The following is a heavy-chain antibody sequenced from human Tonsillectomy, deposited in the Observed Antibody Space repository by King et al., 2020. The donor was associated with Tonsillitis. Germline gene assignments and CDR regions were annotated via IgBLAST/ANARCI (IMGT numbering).Heavy chain of an antibody. CDR3: ARNGGYSYALDY. Sequence: VQLQESGPGLVKPSETLSLTCTVSGGSISSYYWSWIRQPPGKGLEWIGYIYSSGSTNSNSSLKSRLTISVDTSKNQFSLKLSSVTAADTAVYYCARNGGYSYALDYWGQGTLVTVSS. CDR1: GGSISSYY. V-gene: IGHV4-59*01. D-gene: IGHD5-18*01. J-gene: IGHJ4*02. CDR2: IYSSGST.